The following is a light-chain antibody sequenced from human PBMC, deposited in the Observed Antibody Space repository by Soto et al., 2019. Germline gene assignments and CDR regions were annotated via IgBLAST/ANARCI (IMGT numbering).Light chain of an antibody. J-gene: IGKJ5*01. V-gene: IGKV3-20*01. CDR1: QSVSSSY. CDR3: QQYATSPSIT. Sequence: EIVSTQSPGTLSLSPGERVTLSCRASQSVSSSYLAWYQQKPGQAPRLLIYGASSRATGIPDRFSGSGSGTDFSLTISRLEPEDFAVYYCQQYATSPSITFGQGTRLEIK. CDR2: GAS.